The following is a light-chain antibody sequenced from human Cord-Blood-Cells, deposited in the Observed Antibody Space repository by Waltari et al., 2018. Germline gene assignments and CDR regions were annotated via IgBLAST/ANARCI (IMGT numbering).Light chain of an antibody. Sequence: QSALTQPASVSGSPGQSLTISCTGTSSDVGGYNLVSWYQQPPGKAPKLMIYEGSKRPSGVSNRFSGSKSGNTASLTISGLQAEDEADYYCCSYAGSSTLVFGGGTKLTVL. CDR1: SSDVGGYNL. J-gene: IGLJ2*01. CDR3: CSYAGSSTLV. V-gene: IGLV2-23*01. CDR2: EGS.